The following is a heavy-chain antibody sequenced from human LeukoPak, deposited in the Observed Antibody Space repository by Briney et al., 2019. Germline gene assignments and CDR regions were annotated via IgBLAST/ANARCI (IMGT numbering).Heavy chain of an antibody. J-gene: IGHJ4*02. CDR1: GFTFSSYS. Sequence: GGSVRLSCAASGFTFSSYSMNWVRQAPGKGLEWVSYISSSSSTIYYADSVKGRFTISRDNAKNSLYLQMNSLRAEDTAVYYCARAGEPGREARQWLVPFDYWGQGTLVTVSS. CDR3: ARAGEPGREARQWLVPFDY. CDR2: ISSSSSTI. D-gene: IGHD6-19*01. V-gene: IGHV3-48*04.